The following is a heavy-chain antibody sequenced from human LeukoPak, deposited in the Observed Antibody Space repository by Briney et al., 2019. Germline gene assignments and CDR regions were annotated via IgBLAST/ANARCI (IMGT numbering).Heavy chain of an antibody. Sequence: SETLSLTCAVSGYSISSGYYWGWIRQPPGKGLEWSGSIYHSGSTYYNPSLKSRVTISVDTSKNQFSLKLSSVTAADTAVYYCAVLTGTYSWFDYWGQGTLVTVSS. D-gene: IGHD1-7*01. CDR2: IYHSGST. CDR1: GYSISSGYY. J-gene: IGHJ4*02. V-gene: IGHV4-38-2*01. CDR3: AVLTGTYSWFDY.